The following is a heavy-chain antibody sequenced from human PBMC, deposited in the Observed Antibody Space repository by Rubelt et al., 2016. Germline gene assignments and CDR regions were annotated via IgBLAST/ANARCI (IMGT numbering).Heavy chain of an antibody. V-gene: IGHV4-34*01. CDR1: GGSFSGYY. D-gene: IGHD6-19*01. J-gene: IGHJ4*02. CDR2: INHSGST. Sequence: QVQLQQWGAGLLKPSETLSLTCAVYGGSFSGYYWSWIRQPPGKGLEWIGEINHSGSTNYNPSLKSRVTISEDTSKNQFALKLSSVTAADTAVYYCARVPGIAVADMYYFDYWGQGTLVTVSS. CDR3: ARVPGIAVADMYYFDY.